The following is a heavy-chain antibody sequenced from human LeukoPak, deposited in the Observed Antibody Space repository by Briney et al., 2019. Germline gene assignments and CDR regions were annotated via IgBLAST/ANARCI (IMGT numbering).Heavy chain of an antibody. CDR3: ARRYSSSWYSFDP. CDR2: MNPNSGNT. D-gene: IGHD6-13*01. V-gene: IGHV1-8*03. Sequence: ASVKVSCKASGYTFTSYGISWVRQAPGQGLEWMGWMNPNSGNTGYAQKFQGRVTITWNTSISTAYMELSSLRSEDTAVYYCARRYSSSWYSFDPWGQGTLVTVSS. J-gene: IGHJ5*02. CDR1: GYTFTSYG.